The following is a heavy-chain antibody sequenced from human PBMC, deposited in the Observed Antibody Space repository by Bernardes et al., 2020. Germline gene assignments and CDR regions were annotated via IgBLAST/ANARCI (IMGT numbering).Heavy chain of an antibody. CDR2: INHSGST. J-gene: IGHJ4*02. CDR3: ARGRSSSWKYVKVGDY. CDR1: GGSFSGYY. V-gene: IGHV4-34*01. D-gene: IGHD1-7*01. Sequence: SEPLSLTCAVYGGSFSGYYWSWIRQPPGKGLEWIGEINHSGSTNYNPSLKSRVTISVDTSKNQFSLKLSSVTAADTAVYYCARGRSSSWKYVKVGDYWGQGTLVTVSS.